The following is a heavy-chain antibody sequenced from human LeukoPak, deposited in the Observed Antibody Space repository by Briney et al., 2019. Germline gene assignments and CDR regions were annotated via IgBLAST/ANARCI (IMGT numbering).Heavy chain of an antibody. V-gene: IGHV1-46*01. CDR2: INTSGATT. D-gene: IGHD6-19*01. J-gene: IGHJ6*02. CDR3: ARGLESSGWYGMDV. CDR1: GYTFSRYY. Sequence: ASVKVSCKPSGYTFSRYYIHWVRQAPGQGLEWMGIINTSGATTRYGQKFKGRVTATGDTSTSTVYMEMSSLNSEDTAVYYCARGLESSGWYGMDVWGQGTTIIVSS.